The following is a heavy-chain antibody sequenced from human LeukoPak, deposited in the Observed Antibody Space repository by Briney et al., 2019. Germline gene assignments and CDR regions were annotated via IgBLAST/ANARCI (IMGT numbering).Heavy chain of an antibody. Sequence: ASVKVSCKASGYTFTAYFIYWVRQAPGQGLEWVGWINPSSGRTNSAQKFQGRVTMTRDTSISTAYMELGSLRSDDTAVYYCARAHVLRSSSRSFQHWGQGTLVSVAS. D-gene: IGHD6-13*01. J-gene: IGHJ1*01. CDR1: GYTFTAYF. CDR3: ARAHVLRSSSRSFQH. V-gene: IGHV1-2*02. CDR2: INPSSGRT.